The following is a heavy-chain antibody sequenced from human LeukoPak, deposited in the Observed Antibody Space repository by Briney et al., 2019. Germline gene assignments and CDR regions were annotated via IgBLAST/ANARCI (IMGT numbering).Heavy chain of an antibody. J-gene: IGHJ6*03. Sequence: GGSLRLSCAASGFTFSDYYMSWVRQAPGKGLEWVSSISSSSSYIYYADSVKGRFTISRDNAKNSLYLQMNSLRAEDTAVYYCARDGRYYYGSGRDYMDVWGKGTTVTVSS. CDR2: ISSSSSYI. CDR1: GFTFSDYY. V-gene: IGHV3-21*01. CDR3: ARDGRYYYGSGRDYMDV. D-gene: IGHD3-10*01.